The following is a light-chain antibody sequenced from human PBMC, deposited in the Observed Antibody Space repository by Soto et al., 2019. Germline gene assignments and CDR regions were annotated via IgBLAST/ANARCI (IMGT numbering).Light chain of an antibody. CDR3: QQYNSSWT. V-gene: IGKV1-5*01. Sequence: DIQMTQSPSTLSASVGDRVTITCRASQSISSWLAWYQQKPVKAPKLLIYDASSLESGVPSRFSGSGSGTEFTLTISSLQPDDFATYYGQQYNSSWTFGHGTKVEIK. CDR2: DAS. CDR1: QSISSW. J-gene: IGKJ1*01.